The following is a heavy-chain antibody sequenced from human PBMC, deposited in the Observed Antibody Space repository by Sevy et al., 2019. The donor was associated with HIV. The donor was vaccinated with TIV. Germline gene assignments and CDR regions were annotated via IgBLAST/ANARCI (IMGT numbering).Heavy chain of an antibody. J-gene: IGHJ5*02. D-gene: IGHD3-3*01. Sequence: GGSLRLSCAASGFTFSSYWMSWVRQAPGKGLEWVANIKQDGSEKYYVDSVKGRFTISRDNAKNSLYLQMNSLRAEDTAVYYCARDQDYDFWSGYSWGQGTLVTVSS. CDR2: IKQDGSEK. CDR1: GFTFSSYW. CDR3: ARDQDYDFWSGYS. V-gene: IGHV3-7*03.